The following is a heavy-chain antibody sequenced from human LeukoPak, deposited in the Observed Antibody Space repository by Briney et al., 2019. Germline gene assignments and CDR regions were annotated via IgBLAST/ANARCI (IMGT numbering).Heavy chain of an antibody. J-gene: IGHJ4*02. V-gene: IGHV4-39*07. CDR2: IYYSGGT. CDR1: GGSISSSSYY. Sequence: PSETLSLTCTVSGGSISSSSYYWGWIRQPPGKGLEWIGSIYYSGGTYYNPSLKSRVTISVDTSKSQFSLKLSSVTAADTAVYYCARDNRGGHRKVWIQRSHIDYWGQGTLVTVSS. CDR3: ARDNRGGHRKVWIQRSHIDY. D-gene: IGHD5-18*01.